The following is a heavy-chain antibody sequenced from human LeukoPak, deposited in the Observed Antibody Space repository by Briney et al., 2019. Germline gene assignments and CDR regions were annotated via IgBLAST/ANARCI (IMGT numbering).Heavy chain of an antibody. CDR1: GGSFSGYY. CDR2: INHSGST. CDR3: ARGTGDIVVVPAVPNWFDP. J-gene: IGHJ5*02. V-gene: IGHV4-34*01. Sequence: PSETLSLTCAVYGGSFSGYYWSWIRQPPGKGLEWIGEINHSGSTNYNPSLKSRVTISVDTSKNQFSLKLSSVTAADTAVYYCARGTGDIVVVPAVPNWFDPWGQEPWSPSPQ. D-gene: IGHD2-2*01.